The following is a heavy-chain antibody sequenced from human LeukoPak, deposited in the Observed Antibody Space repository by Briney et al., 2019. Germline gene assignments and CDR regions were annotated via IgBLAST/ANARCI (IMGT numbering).Heavy chain of an antibody. CDR3: ATDLYYYDSSGYYTFDY. CDR1: GYTLTELS. D-gene: IGHD3-22*01. Sequence: ASVKVSCKVSGYTLTELSMHWVRQAPGKGLEWMGGFDPEDGETIYAQKFQGRVTMTEDTSTDTAYMELSSLRSEDTAVYYCATDLYYYDSSGYYTFDYWGQGTLVTVSP. CDR2: FDPEDGET. J-gene: IGHJ4*02. V-gene: IGHV1-24*01.